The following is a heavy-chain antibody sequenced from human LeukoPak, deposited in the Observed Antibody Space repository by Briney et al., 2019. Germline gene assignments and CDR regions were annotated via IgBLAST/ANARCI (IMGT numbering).Heavy chain of an antibody. J-gene: IGHJ4*02. V-gene: IGHV4-59*01. CDR3: ARDGSGNSNYFDY. Sequence: SETLSLTCTVSGGSISSYYWSWIRQPPGKGLEWIGYIYYSGSTNYNPSLKSRVTISVDTSKNQFSLKLSSVTAADTAVYYCARDGSGNSNYFDYWGQGTLVTVSS. D-gene: IGHD3-10*01. CDR1: GGSISSYY. CDR2: IYYSGST.